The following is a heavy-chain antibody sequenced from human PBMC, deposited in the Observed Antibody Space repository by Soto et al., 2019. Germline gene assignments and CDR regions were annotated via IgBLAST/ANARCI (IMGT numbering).Heavy chain of an antibody. CDR3: ARDYSSSWYPYGMDV. Sequence: GGSLRLSCAASGFTFSSYSMNWVRQAPGKGLEWVSSISSSSSYIYYADSVKGRFTISRDNAKNSLYLQMNSLRAEDTAVYYCARDYSSSWYPYGMDVWGQGTTVTVS. D-gene: IGHD6-13*01. J-gene: IGHJ6*02. CDR1: GFTFSSYS. V-gene: IGHV3-21*01. CDR2: ISSSSSYI.